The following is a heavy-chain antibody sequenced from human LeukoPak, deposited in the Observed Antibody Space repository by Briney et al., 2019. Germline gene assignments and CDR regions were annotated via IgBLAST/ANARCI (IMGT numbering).Heavy chain of an antibody. Sequence: SETLSLTCTVSGGSISSYYWSWIRQPPGKGLEWIGYIYYSGSTNYNPSLKSRVTISVDTSKNQFSLKLSSVTAADTAVYYCARARSMQNSSGPPAAFDIWGQGTMVTVSS. J-gene: IGHJ3*02. D-gene: IGHD3-22*01. V-gene: IGHV4-59*01. CDR2: IYYSGST. CDR1: GGSISSYY. CDR3: ARARSMQNSSGPPAAFDI.